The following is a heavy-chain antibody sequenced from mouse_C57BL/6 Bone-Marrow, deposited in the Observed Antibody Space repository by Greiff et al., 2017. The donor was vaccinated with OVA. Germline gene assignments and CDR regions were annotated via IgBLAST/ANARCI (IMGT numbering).Heavy chain of an antibody. J-gene: IGHJ4*01. Sequence: VQRVESGAELVRPGTSVKMSCKASGYTFTNYWIGWAKQRPGHGLEWIGDIYPGGGYTNYNEKFKGKATLTADKSSSTAYMQFSSLTSEDSAIYYCARKGGLRRYAMDYWGQGTSVTVSS. CDR3: ARKGGLRRYAMDY. V-gene: IGHV1-63*01. CDR1: GYTFTNYW. D-gene: IGHD2-4*01. CDR2: IYPGGGYT.